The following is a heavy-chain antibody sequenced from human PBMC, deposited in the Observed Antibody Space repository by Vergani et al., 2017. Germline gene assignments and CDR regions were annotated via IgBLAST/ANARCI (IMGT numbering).Heavy chain of an antibody. Sequence: QLQLQESGPGLVKPSETLSLTCTVSGGSISSGGYYWSWIRQHPGKGLEWIGYIYYSGSTNYNPSLKSRVTISVDTSKNQFSLKLSSVTAADTAVYYCARLGYKRWLQKGASEVDYWGQGTLVTVSS. V-gene: IGHV4-61*08. J-gene: IGHJ4*02. D-gene: IGHD5-24*01. CDR3: ARLGYKRWLQKGASEVDY. CDR1: GGSISSGGYY. CDR2: IYYSGST.